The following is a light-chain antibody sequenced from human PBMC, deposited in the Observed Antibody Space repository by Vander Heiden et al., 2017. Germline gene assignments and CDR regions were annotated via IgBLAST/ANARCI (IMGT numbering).Light chain of an antibody. CDR3: QQYYSYPRVT. V-gene: IGKV1-8*01. J-gene: IGKJ3*01. CDR1: QGISSY. CDR2: AAS. Sequence: AIRMTQSPSSFSASTGDRVTITFRASQGISSYLAWYQQKPGKAPKILIYAASTLQSGVPSRFSGSGSGTDSTLTISCRQSEDFATYYCQQYYSYPRVTFGPGTKVDIK.